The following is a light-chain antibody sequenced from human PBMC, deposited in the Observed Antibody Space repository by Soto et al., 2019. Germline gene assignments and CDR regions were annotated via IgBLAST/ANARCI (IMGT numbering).Light chain of an antibody. CDR1: NSDVGSYNS. J-gene: IGLJ1*01. CDR2: DVN. Sequence: LTQPRAGSGCRSRWTPISYTKTNSDVGSYNSVSWYQQYPGKAPKLMIHDVNNRPSGISDRFSGSKSGNTASLTISGLQAEDEADYYCSSFTSSTSYVFVTGTKVTVL. CDR3: SSFTSSTSYV. V-gene: IGLV2-14*03.